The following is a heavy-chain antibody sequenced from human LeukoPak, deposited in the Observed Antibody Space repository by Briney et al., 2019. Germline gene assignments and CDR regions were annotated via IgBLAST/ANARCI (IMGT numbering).Heavy chain of an antibody. V-gene: IGHV3-30*03. CDR3: ARDAEEYQVLDAFDI. CDR1: GFTFSSYG. Sequence: GRSLRLSCAASGFTFSSYGMHWVRQAPGKGLEWVAVISYDGSNKYYADSVKGRFTISRDNSKNTLYLQMNSLRAEDTAVYYCARDAEEYQVLDAFDIWGQGTMVTVSS. CDR2: ISYDGSNK. J-gene: IGHJ3*02. D-gene: IGHD6-6*01.